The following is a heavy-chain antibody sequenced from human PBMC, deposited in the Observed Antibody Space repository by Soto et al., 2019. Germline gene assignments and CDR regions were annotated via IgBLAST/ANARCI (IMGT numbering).Heavy chain of an antibody. V-gene: IGHV1-18*01. CDR3: ARDRPLGGATTRPSNWFDP. J-gene: IGHJ5*02. CDR1: GYTFTSYG. D-gene: IGHD1-26*01. CDR2: ISAYNGNT. Sequence: ASVKVSCKASGYTFTSYGITWVRQAPGQGLEWMGWISAYNGNTNYAQNLQGRVTMTTDTSTSTAYMELRSLRSDDTAVYYCARDRPLGGATTRPSNWFDPWGQGTLVTVS.